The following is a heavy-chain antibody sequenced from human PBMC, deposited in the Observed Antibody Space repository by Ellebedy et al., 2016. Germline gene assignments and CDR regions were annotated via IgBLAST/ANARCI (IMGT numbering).Heavy chain of an antibody. J-gene: IGHJ4*02. V-gene: IGHV3-74*01. CDR1: GFTFSNYK. CDR2: IDTDATDT. D-gene: IGHD2/OR15-2a*01. CDR3: AKVRYSNDVFEEEY. Sequence: GGSLRLSCAASGFTFSNYKMHWVRQAPGKGLVWVSRIDTDATDTTYADSVKGRFTISRDNSKNTVSLQLNSLRVDDTALYYCAKVRYSNDVFEEEYWGQGRQVTVSP.